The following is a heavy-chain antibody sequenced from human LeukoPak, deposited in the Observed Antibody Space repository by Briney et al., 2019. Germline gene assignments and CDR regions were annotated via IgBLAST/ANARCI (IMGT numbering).Heavy chain of an antibody. Sequence: GESLKISCKGSGYSFTSYWIGWGRQMPGQGLEWVGIIYPGDFNTRYSPSFQGQVTISADKSISTAYLQRSSLQASDTAMYYCARQGYSYGFDYWGQGTLVTVSS. CDR3: ARQGYSYGFDY. CDR2: IYPGDFNT. V-gene: IGHV5-51*01. J-gene: IGHJ4*02. D-gene: IGHD5-18*01. CDR1: GYSFTSYW.